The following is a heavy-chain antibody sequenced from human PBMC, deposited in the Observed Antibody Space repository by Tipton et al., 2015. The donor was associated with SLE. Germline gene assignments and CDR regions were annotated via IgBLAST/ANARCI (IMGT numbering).Heavy chain of an antibody. V-gene: IGHV3-21*01. J-gene: IGHJ3*02. CDR2: ISSGSSFI. D-gene: IGHD4-17*01. CDR3: ARDRRENGDYSFDI. CDR1: GFTFRNYN. Sequence: SLRLSCDASGFTFRNYNMRWIRQAPGKGLEWVSSISSGSSFIYYADSLKGRFTVSRDNAKNSLYLQMNSLRAEDTAVYYCARDRRENGDYSFDIWGQGTLVTVSS.